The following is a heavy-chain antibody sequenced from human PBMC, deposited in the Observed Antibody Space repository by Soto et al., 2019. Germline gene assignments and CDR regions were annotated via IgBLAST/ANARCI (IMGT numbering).Heavy chain of an antibody. D-gene: IGHD5-12*01. J-gene: IGHJ3*02. Sequence: SETLSLTCIVSGGSISGYFWSWIRQPPGKGLEWIGHIYYDGNTNYKPSLESRLTFSVDTSKNQFSLNLRSVTAADTAAYYCARARSGYNIDAFDIWGQGTMVTVSS. CDR3: ARARSGYNIDAFDI. CDR2: IYYDGNT. V-gene: IGHV4-59*01. CDR1: GGSISGYF.